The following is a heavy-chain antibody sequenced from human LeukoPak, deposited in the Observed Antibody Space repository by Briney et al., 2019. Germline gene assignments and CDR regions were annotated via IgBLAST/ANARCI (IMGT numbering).Heavy chain of an antibody. CDR2: IYTSGST. V-gene: IGHV4-4*07. Sequence: SETLSLTCAVYGGSLSAYYWSWIRQPAGKGLEWIGRIYTSGSTNYNPSLKSRVTMSVDTSKNQFSLNLSPVTAADTAVYYCAREGYCSGTSCYNFNYWGQGTLVTVSS. CDR1: GGSLSAYY. J-gene: IGHJ4*02. D-gene: IGHD2-2*02. CDR3: AREGYCSGTSCYNFNY.